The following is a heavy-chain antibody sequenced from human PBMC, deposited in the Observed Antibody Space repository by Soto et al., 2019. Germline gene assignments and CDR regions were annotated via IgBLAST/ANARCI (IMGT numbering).Heavy chain of an antibody. CDR3: ARLGAIAAAGIDY. CDR1: GGSISSYY. CDR2: IYYSGST. D-gene: IGHD6-13*01. V-gene: IGHV4-59*08. Sequence: QVQLQESGPGLVKPSETLSLTCTVSGGSISSYYWSWIRQPPGKGLEWIGYIYYSGSTNYNPSLKGRVTISVDTSKNQFSLKLSSVAAADTAVYYCARLGAIAAAGIDYWGQGTLVTVSS. J-gene: IGHJ4*02.